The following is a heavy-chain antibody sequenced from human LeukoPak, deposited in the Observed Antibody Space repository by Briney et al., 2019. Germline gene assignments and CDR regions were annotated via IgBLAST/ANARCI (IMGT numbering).Heavy chain of an antibody. J-gene: IGHJ6*03. CDR2: IGPTGSDR. CDR3: ARDGSPGYCRGTNCRDYYFYMDL. V-gene: IGHV3-21*06. D-gene: IGHD2-15*01. CDR1: GLTFSTSG. Sequence: GGSLRLSCTPSGLTFSTSGFNWVRQAPGKGLEGVASIGPTGSDRYHADSIKGRFTISRDNAKIFLYLQMNSLRAEDTAVYYCARDGSPGYCRGTNCRDYYFYMDLWSKGTTVTVSS.